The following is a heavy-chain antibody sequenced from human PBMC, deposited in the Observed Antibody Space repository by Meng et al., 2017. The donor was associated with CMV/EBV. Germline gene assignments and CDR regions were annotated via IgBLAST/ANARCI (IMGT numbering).Heavy chain of an antibody. CDR3: ARDDYDFWSGYSAYYYYGMDV. J-gene: IGHJ6*02. V-gene: IGHV1-8*03. Sequence: ASVKVSCKASGCTFTSYDINWVRQATGQGFEWMGWMNPNSGNTGYAQKFQGRVTITRNTSISTAYMELSSLRSEDTAVYYCARDDYDFWSGYSAYYYYGMDVWGQGTAVTVSS. CDR2: MNPNSGNT. CDR1: GCTFTSYD. D-gene: IGHD3-3*01.